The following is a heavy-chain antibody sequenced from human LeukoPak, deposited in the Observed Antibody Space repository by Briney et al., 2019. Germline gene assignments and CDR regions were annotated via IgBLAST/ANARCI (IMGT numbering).Heavy chain of an antibody. J-gene: IGHJ5*02. CDR2: IYSGGTT. CDR3: ARDEGGSYSS. V-gene: IGHV3-66*01. D-gene: IGHD1-26*01. CDR1: GFTVSSNY. Sequence: GGSLRLSCAASGFTVSSNYMRWVRQAPGKGLEWVSVIYSGGTTYYADSVKGRLTISRDNSKNTLYLQMNNLRAEDTAVYYCARDEGGSYSSWGQGTLVTVSS.